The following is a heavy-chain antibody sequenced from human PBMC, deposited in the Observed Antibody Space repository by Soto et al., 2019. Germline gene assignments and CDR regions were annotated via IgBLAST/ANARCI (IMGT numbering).Heavy chain of an antibody. CDR2: ISSSGSTI. D-gene: IGHD2-2*01. CDR1: GFTFSDYY. CDR3: ARVSHPIYKHKDIVVVPAAIRGAFDI. V-gene: IGHV3-11*01. J-gene: IGHJ3*02. Sequence: GGSLRLSCAASGFTFSDYYMSWIRQAPGKGLEWVSYISSSGSTIYYADSVKGRFTISRDKPKNSLYLQMNSLRAEDTAVYYCARVSHPIYKHKDIVVVPAAIRGAFDIWGQGTMVTVSS.